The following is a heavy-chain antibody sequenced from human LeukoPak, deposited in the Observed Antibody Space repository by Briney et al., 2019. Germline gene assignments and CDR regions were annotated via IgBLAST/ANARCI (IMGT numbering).Heavy chain of an antibody. CDR3: ARDTPPAYCGGDCYYTFDI. D-gene: IGHD2-21*02. CDR1: GXTFSTYW. CDR2: FNSDGSGT. Sequence: QTGGSLRLSWAASGXTFSTYWVHWVRQAPGKGLVWVSRFNSDGSGTSYADSVKGRFTISRDNAKNTLYLQMNSLRAEGTAVYYCARDTPPAYCGGDCYYTFDIWGQGTMVTVSS. J-gene: IGHJ3*02. V-gene: IGHV3-74*01.